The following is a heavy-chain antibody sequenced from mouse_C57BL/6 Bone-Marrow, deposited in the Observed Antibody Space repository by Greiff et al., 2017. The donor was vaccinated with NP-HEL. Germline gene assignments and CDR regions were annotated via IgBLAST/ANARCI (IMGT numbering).Heavy chain of an antibody. CDR3: ARRGIYYGNPYWYFDV. CDR1: GYTFTSYW. V-gene: IGHV1-64*01. Sequence: VKLQQPGAELVKPGASVKLSCKASGYTFTSYWMHWVKQRPGQGLEWIGMIHPNSGSTNYNEKFKSKATLTVDKSSSTAYMQLSSLTSEDSAVYYCARRGIYYGNPYWYFDVWGTGTTVTVSS. J-gene: IGHJ1*03. CDR2: IHPNSGST. D-gene: IGHD2-1*01.